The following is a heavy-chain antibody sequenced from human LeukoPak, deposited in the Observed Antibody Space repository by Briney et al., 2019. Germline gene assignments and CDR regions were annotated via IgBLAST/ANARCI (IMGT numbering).Heavy chain of an antibody. CDR3: ARVRWGEGAFDI. CDR1: GNYW. J-gene: IGHJ3*02. V-gene: IGHV3-48*01. CDR2: ISSSSSTI. D-gene: IGHD4-23*01. Sequence: GGSLRLSCAASGNYWMHWARQAPGKGLEWVSYISSSSSTIYYADSVKGRFTISRDNAKNSLYLQMNSLRAEDTAVYYCARVRWGEGAFDIWGQGTMVTVSS.